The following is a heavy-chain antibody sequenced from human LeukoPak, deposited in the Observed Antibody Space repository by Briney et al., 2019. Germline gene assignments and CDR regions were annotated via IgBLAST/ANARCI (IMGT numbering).Heavy chain of an antibody. Sequence: SETLSLTCTVSGGSISSSSYYWGWIRQPPGKGLEWIGSIYYSGSTYYNPSLKSRVTISVDTSKNQFSLKLSSVTAADTAVYYCARDWEDYYGSGNWFDPWGQGTLVTVSS. D-gene: IGHD3-10*01. V-gene: IGHV4-39*07. CDR2: IYYSGST. CDR3: ARDWEDYYGSGNWFDP. CDR1: GGSISSSSYY. J-gene: IGHJ5*02.